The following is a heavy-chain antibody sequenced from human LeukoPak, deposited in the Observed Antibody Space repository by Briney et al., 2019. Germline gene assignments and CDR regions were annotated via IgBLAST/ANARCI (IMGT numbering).Heavy chain of an antibody. D-gene: IGHD6-6*01. J-gene: IGHJ5*02. CDR2: IYYSGST. V-gene: IGHV4-59*08. Sequence: SETLSLTCTVSGGSISSYYWSWIRQPPGKGLEWIGFIYYSGSTNYNPSLKSRVTISVDTSKNQSSLKLSSVTAADTAVYYCARTPRGSSGWFDPWGQGTLVTVPS. CDR1: GGSISSYY. CDR3: ARTPRGSSGWFDP.